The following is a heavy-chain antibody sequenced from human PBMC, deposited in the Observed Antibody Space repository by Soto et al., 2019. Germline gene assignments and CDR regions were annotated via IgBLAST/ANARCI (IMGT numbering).Heavy chain of an antibody. CDR2: ISWNSGSI. CDR3: AKDRGPLLEYSSSSAFSVSGFDP. V-gene: IGHV3-9*01. D-gene: IGHD6-6*01. CDR1: GFTFDDYA. J-gene: IGHJ5*02. Sequence: GGSLRLSCAASGFTFDDYAMHWVRQAPGKGLEWVSGISWNSGSIGYADSVKGRFTISRDNAKNSLYLQMNSLRAEDTALYYCAKDRGPLLEYSSSSAFSVSGFDPWGQGTLVTVSS.